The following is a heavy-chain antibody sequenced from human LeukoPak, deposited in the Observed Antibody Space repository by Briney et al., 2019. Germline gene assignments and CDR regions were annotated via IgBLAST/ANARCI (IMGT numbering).Heavy chain of an antibody. Sequence: SQTLSLTCTVSGGSISSGGSYCSWIRRHPGKGLEWIAYIYYSGSTYYNPSLKSRVTISVDTSKNQFSLKLSSVTAADTAVDYGARAGDYGDYMFDYWGQGTLVTVSS. CDR2: IYYSGST. CDR1: GGSISSGGSY. D-gene: IGHD4-17*01. J-gene: IGHJ4*02. V-gene: IGHV4-31*03. CDR3: ARAGDYGDYMFDY.